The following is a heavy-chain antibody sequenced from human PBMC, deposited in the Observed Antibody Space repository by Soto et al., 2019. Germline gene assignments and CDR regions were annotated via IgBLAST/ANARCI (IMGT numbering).Heavy chain of an antibody. J-gene: IGHJ6*02. V-gene: IGHV3-30*18. CDR1: RFTFSIYG. Sequence: GGSLRLSCAASRFTFSIYGMHLVLQGPGKGLEWVAVMSYDGSNKYYADSVKGRFTISRDNSKNTLYLQMNSLRAEDTAVYYCAKDRIAALNVGGMDVWGQGTTVTVSS. D-gene: IGHD6-13*01. CDR2: MSYDGSNK. CDR3: AKDRIAALNVGGMDV.